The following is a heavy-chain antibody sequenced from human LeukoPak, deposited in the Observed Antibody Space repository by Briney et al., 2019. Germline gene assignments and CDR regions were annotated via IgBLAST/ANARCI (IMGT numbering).Heavy chain of an antibody. CDR2: ISPKRGAT. CDR3: ARGEHYYDSSGREFEY. D-gene: IGHD3-22*01. Sequence: ASVKVSCKTSGYTFIDYYMHWVRQAPGQGLEWMGWISPKRGATDYAQKFQGSVTMTWDTSMTTAYMQLSSLRSDDTAVYFCARGEHYYDSSGREFEYWGQGTLVTVSS. V-gene: IGHV1-2*02. J-gene: IGHJ4*02. CDR1: GYTFIDYY.